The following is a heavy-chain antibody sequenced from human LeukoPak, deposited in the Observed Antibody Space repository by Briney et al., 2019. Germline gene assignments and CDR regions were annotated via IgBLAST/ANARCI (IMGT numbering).Heavy chain of an antibody. J-gene: IGHJ4*02. CDR3: ARVGGSYARPFDY. CDR2: INPNSGGT. D-gene: IGHD1-26*01. V-gene: IGHV1-2*02. Sequence: ASVKVSCKASGYTFTSYDINWVRQAPGQGLEWMGWINPNSGGTNYAQKFQGRVTMTRDTSISTAYMELSRLRSDDTAVYYCARVGGSYARPFDYWGQGTLVTVSS. CDR1: GYTFTSYD.